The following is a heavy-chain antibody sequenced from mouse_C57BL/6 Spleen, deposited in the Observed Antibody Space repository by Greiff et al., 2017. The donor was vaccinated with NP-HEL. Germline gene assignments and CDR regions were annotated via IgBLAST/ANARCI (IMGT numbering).Heavy chain of an antibody. CDR3: ARQLYYGNQYYLDY. D-gene: IGHD2-1*01. Sequence: QVQLKESGPGILQPSQTLSLTCSFSGFSLSTFGMGVGWIRQPSGKGLEWLAHIWWDDDKYYNPALKSRLTISKDTSKNQVFLKIANVDTADTATYYCARQLYYGNQYYLDYWGQGTTLTVSS. J-gene: IGHJ2*01. CDR1: GFSLSTFGMG. V-gene: IGHV8-8*01. CDR2: IWWDDDK.